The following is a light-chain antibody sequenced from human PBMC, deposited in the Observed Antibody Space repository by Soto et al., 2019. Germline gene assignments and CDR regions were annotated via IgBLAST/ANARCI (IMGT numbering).Light chain of an antibody. CDR3: QQYNNWPPRT. CDR2: ETS. Sequence: EIVMTQSPATLSVSPGERATLSCRASQSVSSNLAWYQKRPGQAPRLLIYETSTRATGIPARFSGSGSGTEFTLTIRKLQSEDFAVYYCQQYNNWPPRTFGQGTKLEIK. J-gene: IGKJ2*01. CDR1: QSVSSN. V-gene: IGKV3-15*01.